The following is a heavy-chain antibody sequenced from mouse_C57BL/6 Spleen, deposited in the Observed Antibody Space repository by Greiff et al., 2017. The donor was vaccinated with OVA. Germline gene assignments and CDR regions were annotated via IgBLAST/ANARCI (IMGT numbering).Heavy chain of an antibody. CDR2: IYPRSGNT. V-gene: IGHV1-81*01. Sequence: QVQLKQSGAELARPGASVKLSCKASGYTFTSYGISWVKQRTGQGLEWIGEIYPRSGNTYYNEKFKGKATLTADKSSSTAYMELRSLTSEDSAVYFCAPYYYGSSPWWYFDVWGTGTTVTVSS. CDR3: APYYYGSSPWWYFDV. J-gene: IGHJ1*03. CDR1: GYTFTSYG. D-gene: IGHD1-1*01.